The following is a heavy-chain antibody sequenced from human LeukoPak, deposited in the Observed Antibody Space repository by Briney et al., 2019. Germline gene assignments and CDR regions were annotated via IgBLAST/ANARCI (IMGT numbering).Heavy chain of an antibody. Sequence: PGGSLRLSCAASGFTFSRYAMSWVRQAPGKGLEWVSAISSGCGIAYYADSVKGRFTISRDNSQSTLYLQMNSLRAEDTAVYYCAKVLDILTGVFDYWGQGTLVTVSS. CDR3: AKVLDILTGVFDY. V-gene: IGHV3-23*01. J-gene: IGHJ4*02. CDR1: GFTFSRYA. CDR2: ISSGCGIA. D-gene: IGHD3-9*01.